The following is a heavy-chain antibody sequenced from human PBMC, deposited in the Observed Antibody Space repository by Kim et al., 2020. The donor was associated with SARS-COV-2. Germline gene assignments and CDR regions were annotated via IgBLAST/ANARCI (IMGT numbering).Heavy chain of an antibody. CDR2: IYHGGNT. CDR3: ARGRGLIGSFYYYGMDV. J-gene: IGHJ6*02. Sequence: SETLSLTCSVYGVPLRGYYWTWIRQAPGKGLEWIGEIYHGGNTNYNPSLKSRVIISVDTSKNQFSLRQNSVTAADTAVFYCARGRGLIGSFYYYGMDVWGQGTTVTVSS. D-gene: IGHD3-22*01. V-gene: IGHV4-34*01. CDR1: GVPLRGYY.